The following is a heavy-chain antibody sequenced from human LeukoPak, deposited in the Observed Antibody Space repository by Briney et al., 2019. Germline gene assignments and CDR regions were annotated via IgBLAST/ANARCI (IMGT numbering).Heavy chain of an antibody. J-gene: IGHJ4*02. CDR2: ISSSGATR. D-gene: IGHD2-15*01. CDR1: GFPFSSYE. V-gene: IGHV3-48*03. CDR3: ARATRGVASNFDY. Sequence: GGSLRPSFAPSGFPFSSYEMNWVRQAPGKGLGWVSYISSSGATRYYADSVKGRFTISRDNAKNSLYLQMNSLGAEDTAVYYCARATRGVASNFDYWGQGTLVTVSS.